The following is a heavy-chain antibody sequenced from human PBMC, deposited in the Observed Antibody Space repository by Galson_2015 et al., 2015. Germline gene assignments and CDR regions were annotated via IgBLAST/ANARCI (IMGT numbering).Heavy chain of an antibody. CDR1: GFTFSSSGFPFSSYA. CDR2: ISGSGGST. Sequence: SLRLSCAASGFTFSSSGFPFSSYAMSWVRQAPGKGLEWVSAISGSGGSTYYADSVKGRFTISRDNSKNTLYLQVNSLRAEDTAVYYCANGPSSSWPKYYYYYGMDVWGQGTTVTVSS. CDR3: ANGPSSSWPKYYYYYGMDV. J-gene: IGHJ6*02. V-gene: IGHV3-23*01. D-gene: IGHD6-13*01.